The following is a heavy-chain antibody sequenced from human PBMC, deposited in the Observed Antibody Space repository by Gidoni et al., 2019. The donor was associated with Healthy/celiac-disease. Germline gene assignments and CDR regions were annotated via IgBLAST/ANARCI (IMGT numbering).Heavy chain of an antibody. V-gene: IGHV4-30-4*01. D-gene: IGHD3-9*01. J-gene: IGHJ6*02. Sequence: PGLVKPSQTLSLTCTVSGGSINSGDYYWSWIRQPPGKGLEWIGYIYYSGSTYYNPSLKSRVTISVDTSKNQFSLKLSSVTAADTAVYYCARDPPGGGVGYFDWLSPYWGGMDVWGQGTTVTVSS. CDR3: ARDPPGGGVGYFDWLSPYWGGMDV. CDR2: IYYSGST. CDR1: GGSINSGDYY.